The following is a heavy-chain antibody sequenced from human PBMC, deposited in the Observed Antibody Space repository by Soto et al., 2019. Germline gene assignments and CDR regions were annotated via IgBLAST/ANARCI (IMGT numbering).Heavy chain of an antibody. D-gene: IGHD3-3*01. CDR1: GFTFSSYA. J-gene: IGHJ4*02. CDR2: LSGKSGTT. V-gene: IGHV3-23*01. CDR3: AKGSKFTIFSANDF. Sequence: EVQLLESGGGLVQPGGSLRLSCAASGFTFSSYAMTWVRQAPGKGLEWVSALSGKSGTTYSADSVKGRFTISRDNSRNTLYLQMSSLRAEDTALYYCAKGSKFTIFSANDFWGQGTLVTVSS.